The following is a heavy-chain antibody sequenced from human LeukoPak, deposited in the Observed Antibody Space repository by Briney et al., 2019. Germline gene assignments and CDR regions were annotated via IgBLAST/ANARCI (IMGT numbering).Heavy chain of an antibody. CDR1: GFTFNFYA. CDR2: ISGSGSTP. V-gene: IGHV3-23*01. D-gene: IGHD3-10*01. J-gene: IGHJ6*02. Sequence: GASLRLSCAASGFTFNFYAMSWVRQAPGKGPEWVSGISGSGSTPYYADSVKGRFTISRDNSKNTLYLQMNSLRVEDTAVYYCAKSSGSGPYFYGMDVWGHGTTVTVSS. CDR3: AKSSGSGPYFYGMDV.